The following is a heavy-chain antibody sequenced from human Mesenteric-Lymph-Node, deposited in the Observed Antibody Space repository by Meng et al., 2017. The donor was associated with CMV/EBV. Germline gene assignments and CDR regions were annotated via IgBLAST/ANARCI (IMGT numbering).Heavy chain of an antibody. D-gene: IGHD6-13*01. J-gene: IGHJ4*02. Sequence: SETLSLTCTVSGASLTVDNYFWGWIRQAPGKRLEWIGTIHHSGPTYYNPSLKSRVTISVDTSKNQFSLKLSSVTAADTAVYYCARGFASSSSWYVDYWGQGTLVTVSS. V-gene: IGHV4-39*07. CDR3: ARGFASSSSWYVDY. CDR2: IHHSGPT. CDR1: GASLTVDNYF.